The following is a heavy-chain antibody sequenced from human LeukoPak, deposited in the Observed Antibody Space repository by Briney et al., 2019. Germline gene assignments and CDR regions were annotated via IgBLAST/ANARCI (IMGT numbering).Heavy chain of an antibody. V-gene: IGHV5-51*01. D-gene: IGHD3-3*01. Sequence: NPGESLKISCKGSGYSFTSYWIGWVRQMPGKGLEWMGIIYPGDSDTRYSPSFQGQVTISADKSISTAYLQWSSLKASDTAMYYCARTSSYDVWSGPRWFDPWGQGTLVTVSS. CDR2: IYPGDSDT. J-gene: IGHJ5*02. CDR3: ARTSSYDVWSGPRWFDP. CDR1: GYSFTSYW.